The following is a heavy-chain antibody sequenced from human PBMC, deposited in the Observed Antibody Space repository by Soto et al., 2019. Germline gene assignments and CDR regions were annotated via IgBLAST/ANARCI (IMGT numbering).Heavy chain of an antibody. Sequence: SVKVSCQASGGTFYNYAVSWVREAPGQGLEWMGGIIPMFETVNYAQRFQGRLTIAADESTSTAYMELTSLTSADTAIYFCARGLRTGNYGMDVWGQGTTVTVSS. V-gene: IGHV1-69*13. CDR1: GGTFYNYA. CDR2: IIPMFETV. J-gene: IGHJ6*02. CDR3: ARGLRTGNYGMDV. D-gene: IGHD2-15*01.